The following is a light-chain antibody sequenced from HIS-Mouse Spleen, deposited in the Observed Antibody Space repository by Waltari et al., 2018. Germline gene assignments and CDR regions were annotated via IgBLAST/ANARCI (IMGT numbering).Light chain of an antibody. CDR3: QQRSNWPLT. CDR1: QSVSSY. V-gene: IGKV3-11*01. Sequence: EIVLTQSPATLSVSPGERATLPCRASQSVSSYLAWYQQNPGQVPRLLIYDASNRATGIPARFSGSGSGTDFTLTISSLEPEDFAVYYCQQRSNWPLTFGGGTKVEIK. J-gene: IGKJ4*01. CDR2: DAS.